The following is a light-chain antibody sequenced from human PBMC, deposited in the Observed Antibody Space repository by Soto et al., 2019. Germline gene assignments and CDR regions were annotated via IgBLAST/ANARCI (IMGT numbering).Light chain of an antibody. Sequence: DIVMTQSPDSLAVFLGERATINCKSSQSVLYSSNNNKYLAWFQQKPGQPPKLLIYWASTRDSGVPDRFSGRGSGTEFTLTISSLQAEDVAVYYCQQYYTIPYTFGQGTKLEIK. J-gene: IGKJ2*01. CDR2: WAS. V-gene: IGKV4-1*01. CDR1: QSVLYSSNNNKY. CDR3: QQYYTIPYT.